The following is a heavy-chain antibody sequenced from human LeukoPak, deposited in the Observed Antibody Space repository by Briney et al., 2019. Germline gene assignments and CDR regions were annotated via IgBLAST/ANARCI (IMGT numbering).Heavy chain of an antibody. CDR2: ISPSGGST. CDR3: ARTNSGSYPYQTLFDY. J-gene: IGHJ4*02. V-gene: IGHV1-46*01. Sequence: ASVKVSCKASGYTFTSYYMHWVRQAPGQGLEWVGIISPSGGSTSYAQKFQGRVTMTRDTSTSTVYMELSSLRSEDTAVYYCARTNSGSYPYQTLFDYWGQGTLVTVSS. CDR1: GYTFTSYY. D-gene: IGHD1-26*01.